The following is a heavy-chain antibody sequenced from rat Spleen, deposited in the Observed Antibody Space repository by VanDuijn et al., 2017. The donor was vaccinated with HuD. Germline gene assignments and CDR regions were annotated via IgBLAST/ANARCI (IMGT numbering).Heavy chain of an antibody. V-gene: IGHV1-57*01. D-gene: IGHD1-6*01. J-gene: IGHJ3*01. CDR3: ARGDYWFSY. CDR1: GYTFTDYD. Sequence: QVQLQQSGAELAKPGSSVKISCRASGYTFTDYDISWIKQTTGQGLEYIGYINTGSGNTYYSEKFKGKVTLTVDRSSSTAFMQLSNLTPEDTAVYYCARGDYWFSYWGQGTLVTVSS. CDR2: INTGSGNT.